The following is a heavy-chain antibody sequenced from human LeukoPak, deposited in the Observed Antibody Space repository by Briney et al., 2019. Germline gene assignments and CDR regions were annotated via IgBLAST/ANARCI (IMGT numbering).Heavy chain of an antibody. CDR2: ISWNSGSI. Sequence: GESLRLSCAASGFTFDDYAMHWVRQAPGKGLEWVSGISWNSGSIGYADSVKGRFTISRDNAKNSLYLQMNSLRAEDTALYYCAKGDGYNYDSYFDYWGQGTLVTVSS. CDR1: GFTFDDYA. J-gene: IGHJ4*02. D-gene: IGHD5-24*01. CDR3: AKGDGYNYDSYFDY. V-gene: IGHV3-9*01.